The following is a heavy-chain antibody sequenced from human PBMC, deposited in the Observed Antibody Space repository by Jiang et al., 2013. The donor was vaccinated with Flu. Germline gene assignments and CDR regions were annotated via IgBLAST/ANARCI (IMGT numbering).Heavy chain of an antibody. V-gene: IGHV4-34*01. D-gene: IGHD2-2*02. Sequence: NHSGSINYNPSLKSRVTISVDTSKNQFSLKLSSVTAADTAVYYCARVRIVPAAILDYYYGMDVWGQGTTVTVSS. J-gene: IGHJ6*02. CDR3: ARVRIVPAAILDYYYGMDV. CDR2: NHSGSI.